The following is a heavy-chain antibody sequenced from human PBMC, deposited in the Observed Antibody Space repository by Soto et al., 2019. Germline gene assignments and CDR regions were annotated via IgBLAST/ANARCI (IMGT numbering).Heavy chain of an antibody. V-gene: IGHV4-31*03. CDR2: IYYSGST. CDR3: ARAPTP. Sequence: ASETLSLTCTFSCGPINSGGYYWSWIRQHPGKGLEWIGYIYYSGSTYYNPSLKSRVTISVDTSKNQFSLKLSSVTAADTAVYYCARAPTPWGQGTLVTVSS. J-gene: IGHJ5*02. CDR1: CGPINSGGYY.